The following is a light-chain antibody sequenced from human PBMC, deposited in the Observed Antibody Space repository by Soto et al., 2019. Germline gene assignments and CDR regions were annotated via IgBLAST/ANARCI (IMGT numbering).Light chain of an antibody. Sequence: QSVLTQPPSASGTPGQRVTISCSGSSSNIGSNTVNWYQQLPGTAPKLLIYSNNQRPSGVPDRFSVSKSGTSASLAIRGLQSEDEADYYCAAWDDSLNGWVFGGGTKLTVL. J-gene: IGLJ3*02. CDR3: AAWDDSLNGWV. CDR2: SNN. CDR1: SSNIGSNT. V-gene: IGLV1-44*01.